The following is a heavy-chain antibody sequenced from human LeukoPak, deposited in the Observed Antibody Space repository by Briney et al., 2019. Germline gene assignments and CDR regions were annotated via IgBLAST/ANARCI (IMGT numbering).Heavy chain of an antibody. CDR1: GNYW. D-gene: IGHD3-10*01. CDR3: AKLSLSGRSQSADY. J-gene: IGHJ4*02. V-gene: IGHV3-74*01. CDR2: INSDGSWT. Sequence: GGSLRLSCVASGNYWMHWVRQAPGKGLVWVSHINSDGSWTSYADSVKGRFTISRDNSKNTLFLQMNSLRAEDTAVYYCAKLSLSGRSQSADYWGQGTLVTVSS.